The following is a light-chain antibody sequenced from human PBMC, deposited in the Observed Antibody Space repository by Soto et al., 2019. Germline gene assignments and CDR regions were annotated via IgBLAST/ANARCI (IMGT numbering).Light chain of an antibody. CDR1: SSDIGAYTS. CDR3: CSYISDNRSYV. J-gene: IGLJ1*01. Sequence: QSVLTQPASVSGSPGQSITISCTGTSSDIGAYTSVSWYQHHPGKAPKVMIYEVSKRPSGVSIRFSGSKSGNTASLTISGFQAEDEAHYYCCSYISDNRSYVFGTGTKVTVL. V-gene: IGLV2-14*01. CDR2: EVS.